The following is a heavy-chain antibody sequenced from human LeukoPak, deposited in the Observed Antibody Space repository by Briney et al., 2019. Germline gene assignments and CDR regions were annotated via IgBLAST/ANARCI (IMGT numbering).Heavy chain of an antibody. Sequence: ASVKVSCKASGYTFTIYGISWVRQAPGQGLEWMGWISAYNGNTNYAQKFQGRVTMTRNTSISTAYMELSSLGSEDTAVYYCAREYCSGGSCYYYYYGMDVWGQGTTVTVSS. D-gene: IGHD2-15*01. J-gene: IGHJ6*02. CDR3: AREYCSGGSCYYYYYGMDV. V-gene: IGHV1-18*01. CDR1: GYTFTIYG. CDR2: ISAYNGNT.